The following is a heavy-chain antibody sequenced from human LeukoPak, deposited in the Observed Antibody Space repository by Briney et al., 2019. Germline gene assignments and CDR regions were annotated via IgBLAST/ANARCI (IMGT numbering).Heavy chain of an antibody. CDR2: INPNSGGT. D-gene: IGHD5/OR15-5a*01. CDR3: ARDFPGGLRGNFDY. V-gene: IGHV1-2*02. CDR1: GYTFTGYY. J-gene: IGHJ4*02. Sequence: ASVKVSCQASGYTFTGYYMHWVRQAPGQGLEWMGGINPNSGGTNYAQKFQGRVTMTRDTSISTAYMELSRLRSDDTAVYYCARDFPGGLRGNFDYWGQGTLVTVSS.